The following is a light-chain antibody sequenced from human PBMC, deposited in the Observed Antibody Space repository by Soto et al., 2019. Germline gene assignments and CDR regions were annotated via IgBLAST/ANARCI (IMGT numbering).Light chain of an antibody. J-gene: IGLJ1*01. CDR3: SSYTSTMTNV. Sequence: QSVLTQPASVSGSPGQSITLSCTGTSSDVGGFNSVSWYQLRPGTAPKLILYDVVDRPSGVSYRFSGSKSGNTASLTISGLQAADEADYFCSSYTSTMTNVFGSGTKLTVL. CDR2: DVV. V-gene: IGLV2-14*03. CDR1: SSDVGGFNS.